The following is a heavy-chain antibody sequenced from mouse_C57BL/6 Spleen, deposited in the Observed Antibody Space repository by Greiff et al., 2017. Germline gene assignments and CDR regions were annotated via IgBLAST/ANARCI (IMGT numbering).Heavy chain of an antibody. D-gene: IGHD2-1*01. CDR2: ISDGGSYT. CDR1: GFTFSSYA. CDR3: ARDGNYYYAMDY. Sequence: DVHLVESGGGLVKPGGSLKLSCAASGFTFSSYAMSWVRQTPEKRLEWVATISDGGSYTYYPDNVKGRFTISRDNAKNNLYLQMSHLKSEDTAMYYCARDGNYYYAMDYWGQGTSVTVSS. V-gene: IGHV5-4*01. J-gene: IGHJ4*01.